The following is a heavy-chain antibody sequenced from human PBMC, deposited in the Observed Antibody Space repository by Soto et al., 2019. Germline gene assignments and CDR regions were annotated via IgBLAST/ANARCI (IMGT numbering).Heavy chain of an antibody. CDR2: MNPNSGNT. D-gene: IGHD3-9*01. CDR1: GYTFTSYD. V-gene: IGHV1-8*01. Sequence: ASVKVSCKASGYTFTSYDINWVRQATGQGLEWMGWMNPNSGNTGYAQKFQGRVTMTRNTSISTAYMELSSLRSEDTAVYYCARANFYYDILTGYYKGYYYYYMDVWGKGPTVTVSS. J-gene: IGHJ6*03. CDR3: ARANFYYDILTGYYKGYYYYYMDV.